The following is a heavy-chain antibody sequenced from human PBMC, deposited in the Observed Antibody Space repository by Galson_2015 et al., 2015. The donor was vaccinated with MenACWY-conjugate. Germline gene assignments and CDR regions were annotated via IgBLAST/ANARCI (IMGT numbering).Heavy chain of an antibody. J-gene: IGHJ6*02. CDR1: GFTFSSYA. V-gene: IGHV3-23*01. D-gene: IGHD3-3*02. CDR3: AKDIRGRQDLHYYGMDV. Sequence: SLRLSCAASGFTFSSYAMSWVRQAPGKGLEWASAISGSTGGTYYADSVKGRLTISRDNSKNTLYLQIDSLRAEDTAVYYCAKDIRGRQDLHYYGMDVWGQGT. CDR2: ISGSTGGT.